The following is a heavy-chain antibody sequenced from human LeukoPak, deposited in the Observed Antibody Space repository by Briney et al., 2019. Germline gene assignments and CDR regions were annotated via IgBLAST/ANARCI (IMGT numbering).Heavy chain of an antibody. CDR2: INSDGSST. CDR1: GITFSNYW. Sequence: GGSLRLSCAASGITFSNYWMHWVRQAPGKGLVWVSRINSDGSSTSYADSVKGRFTISRDNAKNTLYLQMNSLRAEDTAVYYCARDPVVVPAAMDFLGYYYYGMDVWGQGTTVTVSS. CDR3: ARDPVVVPAAMDFLGYYYYGMDV. D-gene: IGHD2-2*01. J-gene: IGHJ6*02. V-gene: IGHV3-74*01.